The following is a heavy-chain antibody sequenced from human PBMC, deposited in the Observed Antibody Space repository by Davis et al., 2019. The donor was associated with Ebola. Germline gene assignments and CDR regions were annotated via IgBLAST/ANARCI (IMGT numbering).Heavy chain of an antibody. CDR2: IRSKANSYAT. J-gene: IGHJ4*02. CDR3: TLTVAGTKDY. D-gene: IGHD6-19*01. V-gene: IGHV3-73*01. Sequence: GESLKISCAASGFTFSNAWMNWVRQASGKGLEWVGRIRSKANSYATAYAASVKGRFTISRDDSKNTAYLQMNSLKTEDTAVYYCTLTVAGTKDYWGQETLVTVSS. CDR1: GFTFSNAW.